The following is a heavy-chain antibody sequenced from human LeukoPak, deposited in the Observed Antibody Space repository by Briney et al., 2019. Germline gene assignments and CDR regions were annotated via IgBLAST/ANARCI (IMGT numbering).Heavy chain of an antibody. CDR1: GGSISSYY. V-gene: IGHV4-59*01. CDR2: IYYSGST. Sequence: SETLSLTCTVSGGSISSYYWSWIRQPPGKGLEWIGYIYYSGSTNYNPSLKSRVTISVDTSKNQFSLKLSSVTAADTAVYYCARGYYGDYASDSYFQHWGQGTLVTVSS. D-gene: IGHD4-17*01. J-gene: IGHJ1*01. CDR3: ARGYYGDYASDSYFQH.